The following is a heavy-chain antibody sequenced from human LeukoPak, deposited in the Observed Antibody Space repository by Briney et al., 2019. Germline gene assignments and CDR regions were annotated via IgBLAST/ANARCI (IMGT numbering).Heavy chain of an antibody. J-gene: IGHJ3*01. CDR2: INHGGST. Sequence: SETLSLTCGVSGYSIRNGYSWDWIRQPPGKGLEWIGSINHGGSTTYNPSLRSRVTISLVTSKNAFSLSLRSVTAADTAVYYCARFDYVWETHGMHAFGLWGHEKRVTVSS. CDR3: ARFDYVWETHGMHAFGL. V-gene: IGHV4-38-2*01. CDR1: GYSIRNGYS. D-gene: IGHD3-16*01.